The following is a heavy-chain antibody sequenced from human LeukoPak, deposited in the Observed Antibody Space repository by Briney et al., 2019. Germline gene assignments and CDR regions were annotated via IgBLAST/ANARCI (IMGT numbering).Heavy chain of an antibody. J-gene: IGHJ4*02. V-gene: IGHV3-33*01. CDR1: GYTFSSHG. CDR3: ARWGNNKILDY. D-gene: IGHD7-27*01. CDR2: IWYDGSEK. Sequence: GSLRLSCVASGYTFSSHGMHWVRQAPGKGLEWVAVIWYDGSEKYYADSVKGRFIISRDNSKNMLYLQMNSLRADDTAVYYCARWGNNKILDYWGQGTLVTVSS.